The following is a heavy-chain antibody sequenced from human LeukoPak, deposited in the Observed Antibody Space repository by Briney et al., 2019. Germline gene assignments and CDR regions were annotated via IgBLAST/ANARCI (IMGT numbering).Heavy chain of an antibody. V-gene: IGHV4-39*07. CDR3: ARARYYYGSGSYYSTYKTYFDY. CDR1: GGSISSSSYY. CDR2: INHSGST. D-gene: IGHD3-10*01. J-gene: IGHJ4*02. Sequence: SETLSLTCTVSGGSISSSSYYWGWIRQPPGKGLEWIGEINHSGSTNYNPSLKSRVTISVDTSKNQFSLKLSSVTAADTAVYYCARARYYYGSGSYYSTYKTYFDYWGQGTLVTVSS.